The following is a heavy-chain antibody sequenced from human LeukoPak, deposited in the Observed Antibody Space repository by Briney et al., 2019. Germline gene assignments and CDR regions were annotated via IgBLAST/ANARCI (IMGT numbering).Heavy chain of an antibody. V-gene: IGHV3-30-3*01. Sequence: GGSLRLSCAVSGFTFSSYAMHWVRQAPGKGLEWVAVISYDGSNKYYADSVKGRFTISRDNSKNTLYLQMNSLRAEDTAVYYCARELCSSTSCYGRYYGMDVWGQGTTVTVSS. CDR1: GFTFSSYA. CDR3: ARELCSSTSCYGRYYGMDV. J-gene: IGHJ6*02. CDR2: ISYDGSNK. D-gene: IGHD2-2*01.